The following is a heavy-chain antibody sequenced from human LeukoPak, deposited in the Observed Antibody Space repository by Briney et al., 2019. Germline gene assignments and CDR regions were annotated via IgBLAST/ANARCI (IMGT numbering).Heavy chain of an antibody. CDR2: ISASVGTT. D-gene: IGHD5-12*01. V-gene: IGHV3-23*01. J-gene: IGHJ6*03. CDR3: AKGGGYEAQYYYYYLDV. Sequence: PGGSLRLSCEASGLSIADYTMHWVRQVPGKGLEWVSAISASVGTTYYADSVKGRFTISRDNSKNTLYLQMKSLRAEDTAVYYCAKGGGYEAQYYYYYLDVWGKGTTVTISS. CDR1: GLSIADYT.